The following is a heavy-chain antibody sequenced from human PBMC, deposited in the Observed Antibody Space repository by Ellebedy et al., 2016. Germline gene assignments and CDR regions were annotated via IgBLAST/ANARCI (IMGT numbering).Heavy chain of an antibody. Sequence: GGSLRLXCAASGFTFSDYYMSWIRQAPGKGLEWVSYISSSSSTIYYADSVKGRFTISRDNAKNSLYLQMNSLRDEDTAVYYCARELVVTAIHYYYYGMDVWGQGTTVTVSS. CDR2: ISSSSSTI. J-gene: IGHJ6*02. D-gene: IGHD2-21*02. CDR1: GFTFSDYY. V-gene: IGHV3-11*04. CDR3: ARELVVTAIHYYYYGMDV.